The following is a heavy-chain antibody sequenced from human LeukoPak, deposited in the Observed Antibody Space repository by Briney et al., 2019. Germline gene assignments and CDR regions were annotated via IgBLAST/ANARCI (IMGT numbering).Heavy chain of an antibody. J-gene: IGHJ4*02. V-gene: IGHV4-39*07. D-gene: IGHD5-24*01. CDR3: ARAEMATIEFDY. CDR2: IYYSGST. CDR1: GGSISSSSYY. Sequence: SETLSLTCTVSGGSISSSSYYWGWLRQPPGKGLEWIGSIYYSGSTNYNPSLKSRVTISVDTSKNQFSLKLSSVTAADTAVYYCARAEMATIEFDYWGQGTLVTVSS.